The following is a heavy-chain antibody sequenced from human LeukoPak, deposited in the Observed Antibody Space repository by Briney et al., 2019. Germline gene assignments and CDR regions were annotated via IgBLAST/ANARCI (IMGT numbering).Heavy chain of an antibody. J-gene: IGHJ4*02. D-gene: IGHD1-26*01. Sequence: GASVKVSCKASGYTFTSYAMNWVRQAPGQGLEWMGWMNPNSGNTGYAQKFQGRVTITRNTSISTAYMELSILRSEDTAVYYCARDRGYSGSYNFDYWGQGTLVTVSS. CDR2: MNPNSGNT. CDR1: GYTFTSYA. V-gene: IGHV1-8*03. CDR3: ARDRGYSGSYNFDY.